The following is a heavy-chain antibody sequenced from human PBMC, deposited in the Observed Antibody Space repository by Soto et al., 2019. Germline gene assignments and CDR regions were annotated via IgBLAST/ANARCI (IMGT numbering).Heavy chain of an antibody. V-gene: IGHV3-23*01. CDR1: GFTFSSYA. J-gene: IGHJ4*02. CDR3: AKDGCYDSSGYLDY. Sequence: GGSLRLSCAASGFTFSSYAMSWVRQAPGKGLEWVSAISGSGGSTYYADSVKGRFTISRDNSKNTLYLQMNSLRAEDTAVYYCAKDGCYDSSGYLDYWGQGTLVTVSS. CDR2: ISGSGGST. D-gene: IGHD3-22*01.